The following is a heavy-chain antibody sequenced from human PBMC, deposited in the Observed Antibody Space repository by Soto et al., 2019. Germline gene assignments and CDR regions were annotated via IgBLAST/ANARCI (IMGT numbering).Heavy chain of an antibody. Sequence: SGPTLVNPTETLTLTCSVSGFSLNNGRMGVSWIRQPPGKALEWLAHIFSNDAKSYRTSLKSRLTISRDTSKSQVVLTMTNMDPVDTATYYCARTLGYCSGGSCFFDSWGQGTLVTVSS. V-gene: IGHV2-26*01. D-gene: IGHD2-15*01. CDR3: ARTLGYCSGGSCFFDS. CDR1: GFSLNNGRMG. J-gene: IGHJ4*02. CDR2: IFSNDAK.